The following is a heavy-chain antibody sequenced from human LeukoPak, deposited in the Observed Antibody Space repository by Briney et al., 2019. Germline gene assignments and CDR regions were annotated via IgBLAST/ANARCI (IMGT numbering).Heavy chain of an antibody. CDR3: AIWEWLLL. J-gene: IGHJ4*02. D-gene: IGHD3-22*01. Sequence: ASVKVSCKVSGYTLTELSMHWVRQAPGKGLEWMGGFDPEDGETIYAQKFQGRVTMTEHTSTDTAYMELSSLRSEDTAVYYCAIWEWLLLWGQGTLVTVSS. CDR1: GYTLTELS. CDR2: FDPEDGET. V-gene: IGHV1-24*01.